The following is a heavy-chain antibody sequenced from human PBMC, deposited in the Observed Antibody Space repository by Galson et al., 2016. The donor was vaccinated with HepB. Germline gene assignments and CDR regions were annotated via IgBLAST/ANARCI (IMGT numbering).Heavy chain of an antibody. Sequence: ETLSLTCTVSGDSISRSTYYWGWIRQPPGKGLEWIGNIHSSGSSYYNPSLKSRLTMSADTSKNQFSLRLNSVTAADTALYYCARLYCPNGVCWHVKENWGQGTLVTVSS. CDR1: GDSISRSTYY. J-gene: IGHJ4*02. D-gene: IGHD2-8*01. V-gene: IGHV4-39*01. CDR3: ARLYCPNGVCWHVKEN. CDR2: IHSSGSS.